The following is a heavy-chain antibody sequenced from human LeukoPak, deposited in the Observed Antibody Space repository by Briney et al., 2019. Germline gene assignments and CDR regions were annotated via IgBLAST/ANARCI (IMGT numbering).Heavy chain of an antibody. CDR2: ISWNSGSI. V-gene: IGHV3-9*01. CDR1: GFTFDDYA. D-gene: IGHD2/OR15-2a*01. J-gene: IGHJ4*02. CDR3: ARDFPTKAFDY. Sequence: PGGSLRLSCAASGFTFDDYAMHWVRQAPGKGLEWVSGISWNSGSIGYADSVKGRFTISRDNSKNTLYLQMNSLRAEDTAVYYCARDFPTKAFDYWGQGTLVTVSS.